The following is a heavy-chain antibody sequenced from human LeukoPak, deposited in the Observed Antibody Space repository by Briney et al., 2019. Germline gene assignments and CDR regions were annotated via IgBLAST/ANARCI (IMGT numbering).Heavy chain of an antibody. CDR3: ERSGSTGDSLDN. J-gene: IGHJ4*02. D-gene: IGHD2-21*01. Sequence: GASVKVSCKASGYSFTGYFIHWVRQAPGQGFEGMGCIDLNRGDTKYAQKFQGSVHMPRDTSTRTPYREQSTVISDDPRVYFCERSGSTGDSLDNWGQGTMVTVSS. CDR2: IDLNRGDT. CDR1: GYSFTGYF. V-gene: IGHV1-2*02.